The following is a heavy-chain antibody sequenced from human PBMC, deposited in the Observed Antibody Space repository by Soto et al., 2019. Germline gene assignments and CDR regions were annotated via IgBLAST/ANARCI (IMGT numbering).Heavy chain of an antibody. J-gene: IGHJ6*02. D-gene: IGHD2-21*02. Sequence: SETLSLTCAVYGGSFSGYYWSWIRQPPGKGLEWIGEINHSGSTNYNPSLKSRVTISVDTSKNQFSLKLSSVTAADTAVYYCARKKVTAIYYGMDVWGQGTTVTVSS. CDR2: INHSGST. CDR3: ARKKVTAIYYGMDV. CDR1: GGSFSGYY. V-gene: IGHV4-34*01.